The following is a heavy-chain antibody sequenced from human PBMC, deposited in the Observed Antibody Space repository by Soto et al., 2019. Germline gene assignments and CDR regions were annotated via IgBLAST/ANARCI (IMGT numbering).Heavy chain of an antibody. CDR3: AKDTNGDLDY. J-gene: IGHJ4*02. CDR2: ISWDGGST. Sequence: EVQLVESGGVVVQPGGSLRLSCAASGFTFDDYTMHWVRQAPGKGLEWVSLISWDGGSTYYADSVKGRFTISRDNSKNSVYLQMNSLRTEDTALYYCAKDTNGDLDYWGQGTLVTVSS. D-gene: IGHD7-27*01. CDR1: GFTFDDYT. V-gene: IGHV3-43*01.